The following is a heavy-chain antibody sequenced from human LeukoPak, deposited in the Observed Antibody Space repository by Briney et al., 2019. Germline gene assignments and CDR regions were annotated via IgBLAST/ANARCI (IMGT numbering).Heavy chain of an antibody. CDR3: AKGYYGSGSYGWFDP. Sequence: GGSLRLSCAAAGFTFRRYGMSWVRQAPGKGLEWVSAISGSGGNTFYGDSVKGRFTISRDNSKNTLYLHMNSLRAEDTAVYYCAKGYYGSGSYGWFDPWGQGTLVTVSS. J-gene: IGHJ5*02. CDR2: ISGSGGNT. CDR1: GFTFRRYG. V-gene: IGHV3-23*01. D-gene: IGHD3-10*01.